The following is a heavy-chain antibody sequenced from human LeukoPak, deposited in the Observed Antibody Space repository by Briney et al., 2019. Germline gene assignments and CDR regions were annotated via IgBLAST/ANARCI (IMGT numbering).Heavy chain of an antibody. Sequence: PSETLSLTCAVSGDSISSGYQWAWIRQPPGKILEWIGSIYHSGSAHYNPSLKSRVTISVDRSNNQFSLRLSSVTAADTAVYYCARDPRWLTPDCTSTSCYENYFDPWGQGTLVTVSS. V-gene: IGHV4-38-2*02. J-gene: IGHJ5*02. D-gene: IGHD2-2*01. CDR2: IYHSGSA. CDR1: GDSISSGYQ. CDR3: ARDPRWLTPDCTSTSCYENYFDP.